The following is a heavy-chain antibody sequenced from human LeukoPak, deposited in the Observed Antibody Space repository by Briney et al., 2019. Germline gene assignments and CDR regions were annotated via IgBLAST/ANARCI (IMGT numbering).Heavy chain of an antibody. V-gene: IGHV3-7*03. Sequence: GGSLRLPCAASGFIFSKYWMSWVRQAPGKGLEWVANIKQDGSEKYYVDSVTGRFTISRDNAKNSLYLQMSSLRAEDTAVYYCARDHGDNLWSGYLDWGQGTLVTVSS. CDR2: IKQDGSEK. CDR1: GFIFSKYW. CDR3: ARDHGDNLWSGYLD. J-gene: IGHJ4*02. D-gene: IGHD3-3*01.